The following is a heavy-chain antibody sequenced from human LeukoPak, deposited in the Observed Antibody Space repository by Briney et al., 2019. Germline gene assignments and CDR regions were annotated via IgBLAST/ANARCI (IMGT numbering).Heavy chain of an antibody. V-gene: IGHV1-69*04. D-gene: IGHD3-10*01. CDR1: GGTFSSYA. CDR3: AREQGRILWFGELNCYYGMDV. J-gene: IGHJ6*02. CDR2: IIPILGIA. Sequence: GASVKVSCKASGGTFSSYAISWVRQAPGQGLEWMGRIIPILGIANYAQKFQGRVTITADKSTSTAYMELSSLRSEDTAVYYCAREQGRILWFGELNCYYGMDVWGQGTTVAVSS.